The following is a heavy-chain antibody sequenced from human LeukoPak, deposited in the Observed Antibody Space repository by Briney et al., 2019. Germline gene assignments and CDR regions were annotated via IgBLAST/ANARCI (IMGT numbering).Heavy chain of an antibody. V-gene: IGHV3-21*01. Sequence: GGSLRLSCAASGFTLSTYTMNWVRQAPGKGLEWVSSITSNGFYIYYADSLKGRFTISTDTSKDSLSLHINSLRAEDTAIYYCARAPYCISTACSWYLDLWGRGTLVTVSS. CDR2: ITSNGFYI. J-gene: IGHJ2*01. CDR3: ARAPYCISTACSWYLDL. D-gene: IGHD2-2*01. CDR1: GFTLSTYT.